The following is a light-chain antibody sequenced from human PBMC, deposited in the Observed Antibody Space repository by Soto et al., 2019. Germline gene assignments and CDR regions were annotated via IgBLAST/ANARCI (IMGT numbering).Light chain of an antibody. CDR1: QSISSY. V-gene: IGKV3-11*01. CDR2: DAS. CDR3: QQCFTWPS. Sequence: ETVLTQSPATLSLSPGERATLSCRASQSISSYLAWYQQKPGQAPRLLIYDASNRATGIPARFSGSGSGTDFTLTISSLEPEDFAVYYCQQCFTWPSFGPGTKVDIK. J-gene: IGKJ3*01.